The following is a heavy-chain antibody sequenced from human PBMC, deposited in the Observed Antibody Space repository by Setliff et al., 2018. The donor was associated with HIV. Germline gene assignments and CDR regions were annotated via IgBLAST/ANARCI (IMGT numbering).Heavy chain of an antibody. J-gene: IGHJ6*03. V-gene: IGHV4-39*07. CDR3: ARASTGYSSIWYRNGLTYYNYMDV. CDR1: GGSISSDNYY. CDR2: INHSGST. Sequence: SETLSLTCTVSGGSISSDNYYWSWIRQPPGKGLEWIGEINHSGSTNYNPSLKSRVSMSVDTSKNQFSLRLSSVTAADTAVFYCARASTGYSSIWYRNGLTYYNYMDVWGRGTKVTVSS. D-gene: IGHD6-13*01.